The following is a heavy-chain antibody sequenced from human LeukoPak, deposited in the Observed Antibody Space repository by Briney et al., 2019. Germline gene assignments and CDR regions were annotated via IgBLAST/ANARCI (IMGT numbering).Heavy chain of an antibody. V-gene: IGHV1-69*04. CDR1: GGTFSSYA. Sequence: SSVKVSCKASGGTFSSYAISWVRQAPGQGLEWMGRIIPILGIANYAQKFQGRVTITADKSTSTAYMELSSLRSEDTAVYYCARDRYCSGGSWCWFDPWGQGTLVTVSS. CDR2: IIPILGIA. CDR3: ARDRYCSGGSWCWFDP. J-gene: IGHJ5*02. D-gene: IGHD2-15*01.